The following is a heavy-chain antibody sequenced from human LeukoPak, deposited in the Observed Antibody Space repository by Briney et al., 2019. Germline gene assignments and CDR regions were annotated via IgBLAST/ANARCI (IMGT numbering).Heavy chain of an antibody. CDR2: IYPGDFDT. J-gene: IGHJ4*02. D-gene: IGHD5-24*01. Sequence: GESLKISCKASGYSFTNYWIGWVRQIVGKDLEWMGIIYPGDFDTRYSPSFQGQVTISADKSITTAYLQWSSLKASDTAMYYCVRHDGRATPYYWGQGTLVTVSS. CDR1: GYSFTNYW. CDR3: VRHDGRATPYY. V-gene: IGHV5-51*01.